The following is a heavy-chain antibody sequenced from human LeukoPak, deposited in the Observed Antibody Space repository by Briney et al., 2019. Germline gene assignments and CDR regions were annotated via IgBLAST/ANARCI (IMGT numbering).Heavy chain of an antibody. V-gene: IGHV1-2*02. CDR2: INPNSGGT. D-gene: IGHD1-26*01. CDR3: AREVVGATTLDY. Sequence: ASVKVSRKASGYTFTGYYMHWVRQAPGQRLEWMGWINPNSGGTNYAQKFQGRVTMTRDTSISTAYMELSRLRSGDTAVYYCAREVVGATTLDYWGQGTLVTVSS. J-gene: IGHJ4*02. CDR1: GYTFTGYY.